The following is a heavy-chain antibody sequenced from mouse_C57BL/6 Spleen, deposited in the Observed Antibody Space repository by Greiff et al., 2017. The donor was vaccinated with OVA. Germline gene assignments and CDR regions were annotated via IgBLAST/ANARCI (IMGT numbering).Heavy chain of an antibody. CDR3: ARSYYYDYDGPLFAY. CDR1: GYTFTSYW. CDR2: IYPSDSET. D-gene: IGHD2-4*01. V-gene: IGHV1-61*01. J-gene: IGHJ3*01. Sequence: QVQLQQPGAELVRPGSSVKLSCKASGYTFTSYWMDWVKQRPGQGLEWIGNIYPSDSETHYNQKFKDKATLTVDKSSSTAYMQLSSLTSEDSAVYYCARSYYYDYDGPLFAYWGQGTLVTVSA.